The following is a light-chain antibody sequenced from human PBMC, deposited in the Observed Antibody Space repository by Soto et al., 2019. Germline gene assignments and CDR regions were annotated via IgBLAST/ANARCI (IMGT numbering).Light chain of an antibody. CDR3: AAWDDSLSGVL. CDR1: SSNIGSNY. J-gene: IGLJ7*01. CDR2: RNN. Sequence: QSVLTQPPSASGAPGQRVIISCSGSSSNIGSNYVYWYQQLPGTDPKLLIYRNNQRRSGVPDRFSGSKSGTSVSLAISGLRYEDEADYYCAAWDDSLSGVLFGGGTQLTVL. V-gene: IGLV1-47*01.